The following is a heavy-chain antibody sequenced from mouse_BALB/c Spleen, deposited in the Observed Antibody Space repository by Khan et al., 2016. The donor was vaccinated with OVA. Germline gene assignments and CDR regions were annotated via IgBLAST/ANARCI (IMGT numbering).Heavy chain of an antibody. D-gene: IGHD2-4*01. CDR1: GYSITSEYT. CDR2: ISYSGNT. CDR3: ARKDYYDYDPFPY. V-gene: IGHV3-2*02. Sequence: EVQLVESGPGLVKPSQSLSLTCTVTGYSITSEYTWNWIRQFPGNKLEWMGFISYSGNTRYNPSLKSRISITRDTSKNQFFLQLNSVTSEDTATYYCARKDYYDYDPFPYWGQETLVTVSA. J-gene: IGHJ3*01.